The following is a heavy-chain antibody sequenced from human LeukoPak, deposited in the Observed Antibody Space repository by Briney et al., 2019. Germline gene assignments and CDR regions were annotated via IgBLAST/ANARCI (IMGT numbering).Heavy chain of an antibody. CDR2: IYTSDSDT. Sequence: GESLKISCHGLGYSFTNYCLGRAPQLPGKGLEWMGIIYTSDSDTRYSPAFQGQVTISADKSINSAYSQWSSLKASDSAIYYCARRLGVSGYSYYSRGQGTLVTVSS. J-gene: IGHJ4*02. CDR3: ARRLGVSGYSYYS. V-gene: IGHV5-51*01. D-gene: IGHD5-18*01. CDR1: GYSFTNYC.